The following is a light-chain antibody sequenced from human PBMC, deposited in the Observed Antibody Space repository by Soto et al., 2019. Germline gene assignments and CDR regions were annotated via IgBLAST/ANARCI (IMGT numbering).Light chain of an antibody. V-gene: IGKV2-28*01. Sequence: DIVMTQSPLSLPVTPGEPASISCRSSQSLLHSNGYNYLDWYLQKPGQSPQLLIYLGSNRASGVPDRFSGSGSGTDLTLKISRVEAEDVADYYCMQALQIPQTFGQGTKLQIK. CDR2: LGS. CDR3: MQALQIPQT. J-gene: IGKJ2*01. CDR1: QSLLHSNGYNY.